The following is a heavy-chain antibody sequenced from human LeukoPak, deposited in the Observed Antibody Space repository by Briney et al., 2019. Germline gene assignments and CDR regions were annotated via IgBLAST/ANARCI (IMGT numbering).Heavy chain of an antibody. Sequence: GGSLRLSCAASGFTFSSYGMHWVRQAPGKGLEWVAVIWYDGSNKYYADSAKGRFTISRDNSKNTLYLQMNSLRAEDTAVYYCAKEGDDSSGYPMAEYFQHWGQGTLVTVSS. D-gene: IGHD3-22*01. CDR1: GFTFSSYG. CDR2: IWYDGSNK. V-gene: IGHV3-33*06. J-gene: IGHJ1*01. CDR3: AKEGDDSSGYPMAEYFQH.